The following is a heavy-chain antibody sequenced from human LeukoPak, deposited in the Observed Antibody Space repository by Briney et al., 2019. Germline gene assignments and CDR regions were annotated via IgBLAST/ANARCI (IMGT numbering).Heavy chain of an antibody. CDR3: AKDLGYGSGWFDY. V-gene: IGHV3-23*01. CDR2: ISGSGGST. CDR1: GFTFSSYA. D-gene: IGHD6-19*01. Sequence: GGSLRLSCAASGFTFSSYAMGWVRQAPGKGLEWVSAISGSGGSTYYADSVKGRFTISRDNSKNTLYLQMNSLRAEDTAVYYCAKDLGYGSGWFDYWGQGTLVTVSS. J-gene: IGHJ4*02.